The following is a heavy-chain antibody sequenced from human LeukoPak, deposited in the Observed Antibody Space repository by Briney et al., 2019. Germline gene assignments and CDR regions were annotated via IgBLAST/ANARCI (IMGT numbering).Heavy chain of an antibody. CDR2: IYTSGST. Sequence: SETLSLTCTVSGGSISSYYWSWIRQPAGKGLEWIGRIYTSGSTNYNPSLKSRVTMSVDTSKNQFSLKLSSVTAADTAVYYCARDQTYSGSGIYTYFDYWGQGILVTVSS. CDR3: ARDQTYSGSGIYTYFDY. CDR1: GGSISSYY. V-gene: IGHV4-4*07. J-gene: IGHJ4*02. D-gene: IGHD3-10*01.